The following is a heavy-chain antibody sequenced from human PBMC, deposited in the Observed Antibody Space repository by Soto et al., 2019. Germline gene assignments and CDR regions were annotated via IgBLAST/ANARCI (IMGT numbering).Heavy chain of an antibody. J-gene: IGHJ5*01. V-gene: IGHV1-3*01. CDR1: GYTFTSYA. CDR3: ARDRSHYNWFDS. Sequence: ASVKVSCKASGYTFTSYAMHWVRQAPGQRLEWMGWINAGNGNTKYSQKFQGRVTITRDTSASTAYMELSSLRSEDTAVYYCARDRSHYNWFDSWGQGTLVTVSS. CDR2: INAGNGNT.